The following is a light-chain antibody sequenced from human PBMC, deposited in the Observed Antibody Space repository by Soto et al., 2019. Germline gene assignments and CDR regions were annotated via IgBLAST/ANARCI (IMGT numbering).Light chain of an antibody. Sequence: QSALAQPASVSGSPGQSITISCTGTSSDVGVYNSVSWYRQDPGKAPKLMIYDVTNRPSGVSNRFSGSKSGNTASLTISGLQAEDEADYYCSSFTSSITYVFGPWTKVTV. CDR3: SSFTSSITYV. CDR2: DVT. J-gene: IGLJ1*01. V-gene: IGLV2-14*01. CDR1: SSDVGVYNS.